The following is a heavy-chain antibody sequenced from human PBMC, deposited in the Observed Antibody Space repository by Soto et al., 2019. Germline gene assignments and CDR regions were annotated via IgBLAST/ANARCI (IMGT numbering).Heavy chain of an antibody. CDR2: IIPYYNTL. CDR3: GSGASRWYPYSLDT. J-gene: IGHJ5*02. CDR1: EGTFNSYA. V-gene: IGHV1-69*01. D-gene: IGHD6-13*01. Sequence: QAQVVQSGAEVRKPGSSVKLSCKASEGTFNSYAIAWVRQAPGQGLEWMGGIIPYYNTLNYAQKFQDRVTIPADDSTSTAYMQPSSLRSDDTAFYFCGSGASRWYPYSLDTWAQGTLFTVSS.